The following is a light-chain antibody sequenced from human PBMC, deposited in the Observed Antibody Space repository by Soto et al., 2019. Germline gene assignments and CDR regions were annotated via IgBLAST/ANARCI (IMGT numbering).Light chain of an antibody. CDR2: DVS. V-gene: IGLV2-14*03. J-gene: IGLJ3*02. Sequence: QSALTQPASVSGSPGQSITISCTGTNSDIGAYNSVSWYQQHPGKAPKLLIYDVSDRPSGVSTRFSGSKSGNTASLTISGRQAEDEADYYCGSYTTSYTLVFGGGTKLTVL. CDR1: NSDIGAYNS. CDR3: GSYTTSYTLV.